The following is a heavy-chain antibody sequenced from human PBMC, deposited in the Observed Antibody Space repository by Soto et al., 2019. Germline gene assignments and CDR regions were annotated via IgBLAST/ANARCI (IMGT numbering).Heavy chain of an antibody. V-gene: IGHV3-9*01. CDR1: EFNCVDYA. D-gene: IGHD3-22*01. CDR3: DSSGPAGLSY. J-gene: IGHJ4*02. Sequence: GGSMRLSCTASEFNCVDYAMHWVRQAPGKGLEWVSGISWNSGSIGYADSVKGRFTISRDNAKNSLYLQMNSLRAEDTAVYYCDSSGPAGLSYWGQGTLVTVSS. CDR2: ISWNSGSI.